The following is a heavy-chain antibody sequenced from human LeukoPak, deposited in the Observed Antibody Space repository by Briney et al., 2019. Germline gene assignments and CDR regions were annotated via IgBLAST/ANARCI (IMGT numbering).Heavy chain of an antibody. Sequence: GGSLRLSCAASGFTFSSYAMTWIRQAPGKGLEFVANIKEDGGRENFASSVKGRFTISRDNAKDSLYLQMNNLRVEDTAVYYCARDGGYSAFDYWGQGALVTVSS. D-gene: IGHD1-26*01. CDR3: ARDGGYSAFDY. CDR1: GFTFSSYA. J-gene: IGHJ4*02. V-gene: IGHV3-7*01. CDR2: IKEDGGRE.